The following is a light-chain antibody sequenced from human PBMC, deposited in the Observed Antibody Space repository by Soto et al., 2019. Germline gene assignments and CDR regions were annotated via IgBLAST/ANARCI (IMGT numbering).Light chain of an antibody. V-gene: IGKV3-20*01. J-gene: IGKJ1*01. Sequence: EIVLTQSPGTVSLSPGERATLSCRASQSVSSSHLAWYQQKPGQAPRLLISGASSRATGIPDRFTGSGSGTDFTLTISRLEPENFSVYYCQQYGSSPRTFGQGTKVDIK. CDR2: GAS. CDR3: QQYGSSPRT. CDR1: QSVSSSH.